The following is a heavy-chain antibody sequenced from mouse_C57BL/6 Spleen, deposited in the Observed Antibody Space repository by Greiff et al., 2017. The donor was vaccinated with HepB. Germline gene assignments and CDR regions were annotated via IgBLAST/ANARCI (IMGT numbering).Heavy chain of an antibody. CDR1: GFTFSDYG. V-gene: IGHV5-17*01. J-gene: IGHJ3*01. D-gene: IGHD1-1*01. CDR3: AKGFNYYGSSPFAY. CDR2: ISSGSSTI. Sequence: EVKLMESGGGLVKPGGSLKLSCAASGFTFSDYGMHWVRQAPEKGLEWVAYISSGSSTIYYADTVKGRFTISRDNAKNTLFLQMTSLRSEDTAMYYCAKGFNYYGSSPFAYWGQGTLVTVSA.